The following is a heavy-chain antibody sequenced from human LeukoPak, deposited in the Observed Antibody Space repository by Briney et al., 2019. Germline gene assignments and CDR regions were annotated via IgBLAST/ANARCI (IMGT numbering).Heavy chain of an antibody. Sequence: GASVKVSCKASGYTFTGYYMHWVRQAPGQGLEWMGWINPNSGGTNYAQKFQGRVTMTRETSISTAYMELRSLRSDDTAVYYCARRHSGSYHDAFDIWGQGTMVTVSS. CDR1: GYTFTGYY. V-gene: IGHV1-2*02. CDR2: INPNSGGT. J-gene: IGHJ3*02. D-gene: IGHD1-26*01. CDR3: ARRHSGSYHDAFDI.